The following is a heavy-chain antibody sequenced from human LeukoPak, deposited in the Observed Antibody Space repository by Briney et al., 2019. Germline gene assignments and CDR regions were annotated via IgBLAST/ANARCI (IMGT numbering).Heavy chain of an antibody. V-gene: IGHV3-48*04. Sequence: GGSLRLSCTASGFTFRSYSMNWVRQAPGKGLEWVSYISSSSSTIYYADSVKGRFTISRDNAKNSLYLQMNSLRAEDTAVYYCASPAHPEYYYDSSGYLYYFDYWGQGTLVTVSS. CDR3: ASPAHPEYYYDSSGYLYYFDY. CDR2: ISSSSSTI. J-gene: IGHJ4*02. D-gene: IGHD3-22*01. CDR1: GFTFRSYS.